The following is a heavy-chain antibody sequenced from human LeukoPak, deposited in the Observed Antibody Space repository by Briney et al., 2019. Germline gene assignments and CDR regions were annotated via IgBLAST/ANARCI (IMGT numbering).Heavy chain of an antibody. Sequence: GGSLRLSCAASGFTVSSNYMSWVRQAPGKGLEWVSVIYSGGSTYYADSVKGRFTISRDNSKNTLYLQMDSLRAEDTAVYYCARFPISPTYTQDYWGQGTLVTVSS. D-gene: IGHD4-11*01. V-gene: IGHV3-66*01. CDR1: GFTVSSNY. CDR3: ARFPISPTYTQDY. J-gene: IGHJ4*02. CDR2: IYSGGST.